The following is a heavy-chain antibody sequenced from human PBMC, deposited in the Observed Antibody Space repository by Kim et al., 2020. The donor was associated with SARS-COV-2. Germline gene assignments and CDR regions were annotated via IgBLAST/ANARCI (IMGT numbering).Heavy chain of an antibody. J-gene: IGHJ2*01. V-gene: IGHV4-34*01. CDR3: ARGTKGTTTGYWYFDL. Sequence: LQRRVTIPVDTSKNQFALKLSSVTAADTAVYYCARGTKGTTTGYWYFDLWGRGTLVTVSS. D-gene: IGHD1-1*01.